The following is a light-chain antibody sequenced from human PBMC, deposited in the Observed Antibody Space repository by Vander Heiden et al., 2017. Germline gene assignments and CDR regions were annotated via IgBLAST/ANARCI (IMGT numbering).Light chain of an antibody. V-gene: IGKV3-20*01. Sequence: DIVLTQSPGTLSLSPGERATPSCRASQSVSSSYLAWYQQKPGQAPRLLIYGASNRATGIPDRFSGSGSGTDFTLTISRLEPEDFAVYYCQQYGSSLWTFGQGTKVEIK. CDR2: GAS. CDR3: QQYGSSLWT. CDR1: QSVSSSY. J-gene: IGKJ1*01.